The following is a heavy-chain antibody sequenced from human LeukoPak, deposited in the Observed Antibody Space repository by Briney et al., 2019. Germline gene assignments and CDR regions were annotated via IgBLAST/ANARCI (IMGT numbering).Heavy chain of an antibody. J-gene: IGHJ3*02. V-gene: IGHV4-34*01. CDR1: GGSFSGYY. CDR3: ARVSIAAAGTDLDAFDI. D-gene: IGHD6-13*01. CDR2: INHSGSA. Sequence: PSETLSLTCVVYGGSFSGYYWSWIRQPPGKGLEWIGEINHSGSANYNPSLKSRVTISVDTSKNQFSLKLSSVTAADTAVYYCARVSIAAAGTDLDAFDIWGQGTMVTVSS.